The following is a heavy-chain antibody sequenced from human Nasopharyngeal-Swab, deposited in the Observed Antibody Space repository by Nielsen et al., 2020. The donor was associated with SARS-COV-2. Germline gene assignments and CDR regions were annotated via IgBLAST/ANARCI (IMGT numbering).Heavy chain of an antibody. CDR2: IYTSGST. D-gene: IGHD3-22*01. J-gene: IGHJ4*02. Sequence: SETLSLTCTVSGGSISSYYWSWIRQPAGKGLEWIGRIYTSGSTNYNPSLKSRVTMSVDTSKNQFSLKLSSVTAADTAVYYCARSQKGYYYDSSGYFYWGQGTLVTVSS. CDR1: GGSISSYY. V-gene: IGHV4-4*07. CDR3: ARSQKGYYYDSSGYFY.